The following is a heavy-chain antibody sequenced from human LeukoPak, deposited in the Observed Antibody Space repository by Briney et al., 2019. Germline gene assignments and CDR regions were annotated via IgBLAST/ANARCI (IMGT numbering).Heavy chain of an antibody. CDR1: GFTFSNYW. J-gene: IGHJ5*02. Sequence: GSLRLSCAASGFTFSNYWMGWIRQPPGKGLEWIGSIYYSGSTYYNPSLKSRVTISVDTSKNQFSLKLSSVTAADTAVYYCARVNCSGGSCYSGGDWFDPWGQGTLVTVSS. CDR3: ARVNCSGGSCYSGGDWFDP. D-gene: IGHD2-15*01. CDR2: IYYSGST. V-gene: IGHV4-39*07.